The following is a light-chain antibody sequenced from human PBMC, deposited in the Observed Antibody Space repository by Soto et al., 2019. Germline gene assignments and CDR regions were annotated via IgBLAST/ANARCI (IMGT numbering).Light chain of an antibody. CDR2: KAS. J-gene: IGKJ1*01. V-gene: IGKV1-5*03. CDR1: ENIGAW. CDR3: QQYHIYSWT. Sequence: DIHMTHSPSTLSSSVVDRVTITCRASENIGAWLAWYQQKPGKAPKLLIYKASSLESGVPSRFSGGGSGTEFTLTISSLQPDDFATYYCQQYHIYSWTFGQGTKVDIK.